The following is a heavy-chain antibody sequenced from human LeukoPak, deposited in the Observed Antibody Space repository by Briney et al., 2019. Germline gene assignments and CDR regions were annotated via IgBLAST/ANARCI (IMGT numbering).Heavy chain of an antibody. V-gene: IGHV4-34*01. Sequence: SETLSLTCAVYGGSFSGYYWSWIRQPPGKGLEWIGEINHSGSTNYSPSLKSRVTISVDTSKNQFSLKLSSVTAADTAVYYCARVVVAPSYRYYYYGMDVWGQGTTVTVSS. CDR3: ARVVVAPSYRYYYYGMDV. CDR2: INHSGST. J-gene: IGHJ6*02. CDR1: GGSFSGYY. D-gene: IGHD2-2*01.